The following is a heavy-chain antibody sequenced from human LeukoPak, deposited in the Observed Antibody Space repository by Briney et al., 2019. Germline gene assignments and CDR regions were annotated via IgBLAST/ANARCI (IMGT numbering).Heavy chain of an antibody. J-gene: IGHJ4*02. CDR3: PLELGEGFDY. D-gene: IGHD1-7*01. CDR1: GFTFSSNS. CDR2: ISSGSGTI. V-gene: IGHV3-48*01. Sequence: GGSLRLSCAASGFTFSSNSMNWVRQAPGKGLEWVSYISSGSGTIYYADSVKGRFTISRDNAKNSLYLQMNSLRAEDTAVYYCPLELGEGFDYWGQGTLVTVSS.